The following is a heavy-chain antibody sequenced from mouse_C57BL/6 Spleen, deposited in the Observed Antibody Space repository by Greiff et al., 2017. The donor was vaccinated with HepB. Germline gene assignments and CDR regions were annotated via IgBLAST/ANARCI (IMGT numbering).Heavy chain of an antibody. D-gene: IGHD1-1*01. CDR2: IHPNSGST. J-gene: IGHJ1*03. CDR3: ARVTVVATYWYFDV. CDR1: GYTFTSYW. Sequence: QVQLQQPGAELVKPGASVKLSCKASGYTFTSYWMHWVKQRPGQGLEWIGMIHPNSGSTNYNEKFKSKATLTVDKSSSTAYMQLSSLTSEDSAVYYCARVTVVATYWYFDVWGTGTTVTVSS. V-gene: IGHV1-64*01.